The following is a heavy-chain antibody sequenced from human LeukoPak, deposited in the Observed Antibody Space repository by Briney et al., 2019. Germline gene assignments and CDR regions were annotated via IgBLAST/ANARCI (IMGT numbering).Heavy chain of an antibody. CDR1: GFAFSYYA. CDR2: ISYDGINK. V-gene: IGHV3-30-3*01. J-gene: IGHJ6*02. Sequence: GGSLRLSCTASGFAFSYYAMHWVRQAPGKGPEWVAVISYDGINKYYADSVKGRFTISRDSSKNTLYLQTNSLRAEDTAVYYCARGGSSSSYYFYYGIDVWGQGTTVTVSS. D-gene: IGHD6-6*01. CDR3: ARGGSSSSYYFYYGIDV.